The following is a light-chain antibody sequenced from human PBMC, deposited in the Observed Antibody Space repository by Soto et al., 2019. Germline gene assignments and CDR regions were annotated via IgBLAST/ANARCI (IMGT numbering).Light chain of an antibody. V-gene: IGKV1-39*01. CDR1: QSSSNY. Sequence: DIQLTQSPYFLSASVGDRVTITCRASQSSSNYLNWYQQKPGKAPRLLIYAASTLQSGAPSRFSGNGSGTDITLTISSLHPEDFATFYCQQTYGMGTFGHGTKVDIK. CDR3: QQTYGMGT. J-gene: IGKJ1*01. CDR2: AAS.